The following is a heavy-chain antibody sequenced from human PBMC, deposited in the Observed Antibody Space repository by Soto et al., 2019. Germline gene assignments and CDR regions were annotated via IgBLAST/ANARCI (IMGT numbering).Heavy chain of an antibody. V-gene: IGHV5-10-1*01. CDR2: IDPSDSYT. J-gene: IGHJ4*02. D-gene: IGHD3-10*01. CDR1: GYSFTNYW. CDR3: ARHAYYESGTSHLSH. Sequence: GESLKISCKGSGYSFTNYWISWVSQMPGKGLEWMGKIDPSDSYTKYNPSFQGHVTISADKSISTAHLQWSSLEASDTAMYYCARHAYYESGTSHLSHWGQGSLVTVSS.